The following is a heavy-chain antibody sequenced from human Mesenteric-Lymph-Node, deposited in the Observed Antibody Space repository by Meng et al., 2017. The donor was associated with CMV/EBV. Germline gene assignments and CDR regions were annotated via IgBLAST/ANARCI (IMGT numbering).Heavy chain of an antibody. V-gene: IGHV3-53*01. J-gene: IGHJ5*02. CDR2: FYIGGDT. D-gene: IGHD3/OR15-3a*01. CDR3: VREIIPNGFWGGWFDR. Sequence: GESLKISCAASGLTVSSNYMSWVRQAPGKGPEWVSVFYIGGDTYYADSVKGRFTISRDSSRNTLYLHMDDLGVDDTAVYYCVREIIPNGFWGGWFDRWGQGTLVTVSS. CDR1: GLTVSSNY.